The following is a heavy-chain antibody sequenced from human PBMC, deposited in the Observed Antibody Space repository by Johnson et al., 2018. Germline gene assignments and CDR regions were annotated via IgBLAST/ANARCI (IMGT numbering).Heavy chain of an antibody. J-gene: IGHJ4*02. V-gene: IGHV1-8*01. CDR3: ASSPAVR. CDR1: GYTFTSYD. Sequence: QEQLVETGAEVKKPGASVMVSCKASGYTFTSYDINWVRQATGQGLEWMGWMNPNRGNTGYAQKFQGRVTMTRNTSISTAYMELSSLGSEDTAVYYCASSPAVRWGQGTLVTVSS. CDR2: MNPNRGNT. D-gene: IGHD6-25*01.